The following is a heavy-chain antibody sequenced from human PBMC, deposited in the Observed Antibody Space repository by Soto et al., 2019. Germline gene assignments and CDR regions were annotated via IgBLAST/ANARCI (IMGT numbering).Heavy chain of an antibody. CDR3: APDLHYYGSGSYAYYYGMAV. D-gene: IGHD3-10*01. J-gene: IGHJ6*02. Sequence: EVQLLESGGGLVQPGGSRRLSCAASGFTFSSYAMSWVRQAPGKGLEWVSAISGSGGSTYYADSVKGRFTISRDNSKNTLSLQMNSLRAEDTAVYYCAPDLHYYGSGSYAYYYGMAVWGQGTTVTVSS. CDR2: ISGSGGST. V-gene: IGHV3-23*01. CDR1: GFTFSSYA.